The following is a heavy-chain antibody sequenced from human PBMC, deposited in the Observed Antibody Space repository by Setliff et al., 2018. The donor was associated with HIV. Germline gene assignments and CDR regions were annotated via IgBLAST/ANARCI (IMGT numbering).Heavy chain of an antibody. V-gene: IGHV4-39*01. CDR1: GGSIRSSSYY. Sequence: PSETLSLTCTVSGGSIRSSSYYWGWIRQPPGKGLEWIGSIYYNGNTYYNPSLKSRVTIYVDTSKNQFSLKLSSVTAADTAVYYCARVEMATIKAFDYWGQGTLVTVSS. CDR3: ARVEMATIKAFDY. D-gene: IGHD5-12*01. J-gene: IGHJ4*02. CDR2: IYYNGNT.